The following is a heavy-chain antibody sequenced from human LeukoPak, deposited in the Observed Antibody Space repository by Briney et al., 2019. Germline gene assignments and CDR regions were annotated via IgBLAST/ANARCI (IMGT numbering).Heavy chain of an antibody. D-gene: IGHD2-2*01. CDR2: IKQDGSEK. V-gene: IGHV3-7*01. Sequence: GGSLRLSCAASGFTFSSYWMTWVRQAPGKGLEWVANIKQDGSEKYYVDSVKGRFTISRDNAKNLLYLQMNNLRAEDTAVYYCARDCSSTSCYWTFDYWGLGTLVTVSS. J-gene: IGHJ4*02. CDR3: ARDCSSTSCYWTFDY. CDR1: GFTFSSYW.